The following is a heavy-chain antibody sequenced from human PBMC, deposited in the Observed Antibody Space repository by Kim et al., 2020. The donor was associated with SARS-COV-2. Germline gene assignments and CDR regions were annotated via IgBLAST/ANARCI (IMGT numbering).Heavy chain of an antibody. V-gene: IGHV4-59*01. Sequence: SETLSLTCTVSGGSISSYYWSWIRQPPGKGLEWIGYTYYSGSTNYNPSLKSRVTISVDTSKNQFSLKLSSVTAADTAVYYCARVLQLDYDILTGYDWFDPWGQGTLVTVSS. D-gene: IGHD3-9*01. CDR3: ARVLQLDYDILTGYDWFDP. CDR2: TYYSGST. CDR1: GGSISSYY. J-gene: IGHJ5*02.